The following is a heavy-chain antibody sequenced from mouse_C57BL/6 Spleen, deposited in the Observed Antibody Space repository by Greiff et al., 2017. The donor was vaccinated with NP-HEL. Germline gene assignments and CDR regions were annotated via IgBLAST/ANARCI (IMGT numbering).Heavy chain of an antibody. CDR2: IDPSDSYT. V-gene: IGHV1-69*01. D-gene: IGHD3-2*01. J-gene: IGHJ3*01. CDR3: AREGTRQGFAY. Sequence: QVQLQQPGAELVMPGASVKLSCKASGYTFTSYWMHWVKQRPGQGLEWIGEIDPSDSYTNYNQKFKGKSTLTVDKSSNTAYMQLSSLTSEDSAVYYCAREGTRQGFAYWGQGTLVTVSA. CDR1: GYTFTSYW.